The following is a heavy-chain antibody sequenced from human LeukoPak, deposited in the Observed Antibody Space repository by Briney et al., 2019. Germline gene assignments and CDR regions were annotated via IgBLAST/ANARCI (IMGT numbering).Heavy chain of an antibody. Sequence: PGGSLRLSCAASGFTVSSNYMSWVRQAPGKGLEWVSVIYSCGSTYYADSVKGRFTISRDTSKNTLYLQMNSLRAEDTAVYYCARDMGDGDHACDFDIWGQGTMVTVSS. V-gene: IGHV3-66*01. J-gene: IGHJ3*02. CDR2: IYSCGST. D-gene: IGHD4-17*01. CDR3: ARDMGDGDHACDFDI. CDR1: GFTVSSNY.